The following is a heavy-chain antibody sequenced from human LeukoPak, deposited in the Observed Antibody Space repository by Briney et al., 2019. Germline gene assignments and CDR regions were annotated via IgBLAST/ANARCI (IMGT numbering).Heavy chain of an antibody. CDR2: ISYDGSNK. D-gene: IGHD3-10*01. J-gene: IGHJ4*02. CDR3: ARDSGSGGAGSFPF. V-gene: IGHV3-30*04. Sequence: PGRSLRLSCAVSGFTFDTYTMHWVRLAPGKGLEWVAVISYDGSNKNYADAVKGRFTISRDNSNNTLYLQMNSLRAEDTAVFYCARDSGSGGAGSFPFWGQGTLVTVSS. CDR1: GFTFDTYT.